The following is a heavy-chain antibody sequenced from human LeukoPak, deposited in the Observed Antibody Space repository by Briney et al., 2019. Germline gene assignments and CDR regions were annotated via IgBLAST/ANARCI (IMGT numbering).Heavy chain of an antibody. D-gene: IGHD5-12*01. CDR1: GYTFTSYD. CDR2: MNPNSGNT. J-gene: IGHJ6*03. V-gene: IGHV1-8*01. CDR3: ASRYSGCANYYHYYMDV. Sequence: ASVKVSCKASGYTFTSYDINWVRQATGQGLEWMGWMNPNSGNTGYAQKFQGRVTMTRNTSISTAYMELSSLRSEDTAVYYCASRYSGCANYYHYYMDVWGKGTTVTVSS.